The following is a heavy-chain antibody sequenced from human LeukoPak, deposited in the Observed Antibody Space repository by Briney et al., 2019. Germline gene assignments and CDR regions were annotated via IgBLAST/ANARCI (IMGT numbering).Heavy chain of an antibody. CDR3: AKDNLAARPDVGDAFDI. V-gene: IGHV3-23*01. D-gene: IGHD6-6*01. J-gene: IGHJ3*02. Sequence: PGGSLRLSCAASGFTFSSYAMSWVRQAPGKGLEWVSAISGSGGSTYYADSVKGRFTISRDNSKNTLYLQMNSLRAEDTAVYYCAKDNLAARPDVGDAFDIWGQGTMVTVSS. CDR2: ISGSGGST. CDR1: GFTFSSYA.